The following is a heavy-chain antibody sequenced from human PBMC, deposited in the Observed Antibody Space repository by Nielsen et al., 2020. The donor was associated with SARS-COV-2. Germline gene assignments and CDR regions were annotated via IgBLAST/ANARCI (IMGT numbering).Heavy chain of an antibody. CDR3: ARGYYGGNSRMLGGYGMDV. CDR2: IDWDDDK. V-gene: IGHV2-70*11. CDR1: GFSLSTSGMC. J-gene: IGHJ6*02. D-gene: IGHD4-23*01. Sequence: SGPTLVKPTQTLTLTCTFSGFSLSTSGMCVSWIRQPPGKALEWLARIDWDDDKYYSTSLKTRLTISKDTSKNQVVLTMTNMDPVDTATYYCARGYYGGNSRMLGGYGMDVWGQGTTVTVSS.